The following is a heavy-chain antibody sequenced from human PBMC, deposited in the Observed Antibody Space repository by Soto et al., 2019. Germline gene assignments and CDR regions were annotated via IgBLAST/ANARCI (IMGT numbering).Heavy chain of an antibody. CDR3: PRDDSAAAWGGMNV. CDR1: GGTFSTYG. V-gene: IGHV1-69*01. J-gene: IGHJ6*02. CDR2: IIPIFATT. Sequence: QVQRVQSGAEVKKPGYSVKVSCKASGGTFSTYGINWVRQAPGQGLEWMGGIIPIFATTNYAQKFQGKFTITAAESTRTVYLEPSSLTAEDTAVYYCPRDDSAAAWGGMNVWGQGTTVTVSS. D-gene: IGHD6-13*01.